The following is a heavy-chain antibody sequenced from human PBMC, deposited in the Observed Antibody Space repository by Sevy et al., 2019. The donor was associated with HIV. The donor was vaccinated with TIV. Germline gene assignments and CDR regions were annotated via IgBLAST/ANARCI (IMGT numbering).Heavy chain of an antibody. Sequence: GGSLRLSCAASEFTFSSYAMSWVRQAPGKGLEWVAFISGSGRYTYYADSVGGRFTISRDNSKNTLYVEMNSLRAEVTAVYYCAEGFGSGGTCPRDYYYYGMDFWGQGTTVTVSS. CDR1: EFTFSSYA. D-gene: IGHD2-15*01. J-gene: IGHJ6*02. V-gene: IGHV3-23*01. CDR3: AEGFGSGGTCPRDYYYYGMDF. CDR2: ISGSGRYT.